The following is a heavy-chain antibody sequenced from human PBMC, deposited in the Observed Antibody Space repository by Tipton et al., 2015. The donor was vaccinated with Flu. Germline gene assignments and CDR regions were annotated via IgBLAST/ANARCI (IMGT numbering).Heavy chain of an antibody. D-gene: IGHD3-10*01. CDR1: GGSISSGGYY. Sequence: TLSLTCSVSGGSISSGGYYWSWIRQHPGKGLEWIGYIYYSGSTYYNPSLKSRVTISVDTSKNQFSLKLGSVTAADTAVYYCARGRWFGELLNDYWGQGTLVTVSS. CDR2: IYYSGST. V-gene: IGHV4-31*03. J-gene: IGHJ4*02. CDR3: ARGRWFGELLNDY.